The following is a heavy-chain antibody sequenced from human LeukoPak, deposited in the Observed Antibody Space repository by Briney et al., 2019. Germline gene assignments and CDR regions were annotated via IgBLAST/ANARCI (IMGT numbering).Heavy chain of an antibody. J-gene: IGHJ4*02. CDR1: GGSISSSSYY. Sequence: SETLSLTCTVSGGSISSSSYYWGWIRQPPGKGLEWIGSIYYSGSTYYNPSLRSRVTISVDTSKNQFSLKLSSVTAADTAVYYCARDLRAVRAFDYWGQGTLVTVSS. CDR2: IYYSGST. D-gene: IGHD6-6*01. V-gene: IGHV4-39*07. CDR3: ARDLRAVRAFDY.